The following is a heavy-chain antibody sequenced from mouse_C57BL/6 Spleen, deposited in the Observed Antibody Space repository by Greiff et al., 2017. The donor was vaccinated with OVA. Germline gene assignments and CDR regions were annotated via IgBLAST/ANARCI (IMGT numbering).Heavy chain of an antibody. CDR2: INPYNGDT. D-gene: IGHD1-1*01. CDR1: GYSFTGYF. Sequence: EVQLQQSGPELVKPGDSVKISCKASGYSFTGYFMNWVMQSHGKSLEWIGRINPYNGDTFYNQKFKGKATLTVDKSSSTAHMELRSLTSEDSAVYYCAREGAITTVVAPFDYWGQGTTLTVSS. CDR3: AREGAITTVVAPFDY. J-gene: IGHJ2*01. V-gene: IGHV1-20*01.